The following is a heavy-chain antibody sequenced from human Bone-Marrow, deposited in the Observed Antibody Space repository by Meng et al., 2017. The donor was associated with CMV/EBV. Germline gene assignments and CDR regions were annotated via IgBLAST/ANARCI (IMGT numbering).Heavy chain of an antibody. Sequence: GESLKISCAASGFTFSSYTMNWVRKAPGKGLEWISYISSSSSTIYYADSVKGRFTISRDNAKNSLYLQMNSLRADDTAVYYCARGGGSYSGDYWGQGILVTVSS. J-gene: IGHJ4*02. CDR2: ISSSSSTI. D-gene: IGHD1-26*01. CDR1: GFTFSSYT. V-gene: IGHV3-48*04. CDR3: ARGGGSYSGDY.